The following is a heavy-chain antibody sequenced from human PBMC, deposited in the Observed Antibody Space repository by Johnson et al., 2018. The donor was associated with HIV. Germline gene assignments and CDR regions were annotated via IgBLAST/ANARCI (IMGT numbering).Heavy chain of an antibody. CDR2: IKQDGGEK. D-gene: IGHD3-22*01. V-gene: IGHV3-7*01. Sequence: VQLVESGGSLVQPGGSLRLSCAASGFTFSSYWLSWVRQAPGKGLEWVANIKQDGGEKYYVDSVKCRFTISSDNAKNSLYLQMNSLSAEDTAVYYCARGMSSGPWAGGDAFDIWGQGTMVTVSS. CDR3: ARGMSSGPWAGGDAFDI. J-gene: IGHJ3*02. CDR1: GFTFSSYW.